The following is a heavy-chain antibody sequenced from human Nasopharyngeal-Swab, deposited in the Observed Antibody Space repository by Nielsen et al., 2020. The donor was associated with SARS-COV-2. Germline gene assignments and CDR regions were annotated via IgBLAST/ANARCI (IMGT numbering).Heavy chain of an antibody. D-gene: IGHD6-19*01. CDR1: GLTFTSYW. V-gene: IGHV3-13*01. CDR3: ARGIAVAPGSWYFDL. Sequence: AESLRLSCPASGLTFTSYWLPWVRRTPGKGLVWVSAIGTAGDTYYPGSVKGRFTISRENAKNSFYLQMNSLRAGDTAVYYCARGIAVAPGSWYFDLWGRGTLVTVSS. J-gene: IGHJ2*01. CDR2: IGTAGDT.